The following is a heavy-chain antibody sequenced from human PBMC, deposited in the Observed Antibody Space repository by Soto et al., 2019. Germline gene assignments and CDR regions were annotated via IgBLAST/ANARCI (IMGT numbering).Heavy chain of an antibody. CDR3: VRSHDHSSGFT. CDR1: GFTFTNYY. CDR2: VNEDGSER. J-gene: IGHJ5*02. Sequence: EVQLVESGGGLVQPGGSLRLSCAASGFTFTNYYMSWVRQAQGKGLEWVANVNEDGSERYYVDSVKGRFTVSRDNAKNSLYLQMNSLRAEDTAVYYCVRSHDHSSGFTWGQGTLVTVSS. V-gene: IGHV3-7*01. D-gene: IGHD3-22*01.